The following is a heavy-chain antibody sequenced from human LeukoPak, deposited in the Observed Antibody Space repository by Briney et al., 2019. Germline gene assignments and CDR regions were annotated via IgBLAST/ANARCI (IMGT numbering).Heavy chain of an antibody. V-gene: IGHV3-23*01. CDR1: GFSFRDYA. D-gene: IGHD1-26*01. CDR3: AKVSATSRTYYGADY. J-gene: IGHJ4*02. Sequence: GGSLRLSCAASGFSFRDYAMTWVRQAPGKGLEWVSGISDGGGDTHYADSVKGRFTISRDTPRNTLYLQMNSLRADDTAVYYCAKVSATSRTYYGADYWGQGTLVTVSS. CDR2: ISDGGGDT.